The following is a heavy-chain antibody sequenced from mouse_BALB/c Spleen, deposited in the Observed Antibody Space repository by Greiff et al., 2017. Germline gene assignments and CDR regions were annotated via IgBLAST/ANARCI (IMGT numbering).Heavy chain of an antibody. Sequence: DVMLVESGGGLVKPGGSLKLSCAASGFTFSSYAMSWVRQTPEKRLEWVASISSGGSTYYPDSVKGRFTISRDNARNILYLQMSSLRSEDTAMYYCARGRDGNLAWFAYWGQGTLVTVSA. D-gene: IGHD2-1*01. CDR1: GFTFSSYA. CDR3: ARGRDGNLAWFAY. CDR2: ISSGGST. J-gene: IGHJ3*01. V-gene: IGHV5-6-5*01.